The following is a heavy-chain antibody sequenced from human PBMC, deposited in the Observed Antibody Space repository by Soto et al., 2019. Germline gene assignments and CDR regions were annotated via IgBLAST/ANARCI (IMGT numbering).Heavy chain of an antibody. Sequence: GGPLRLSFAASGFGFGGKTMYWVRQAPGRGLEWVALIAPDGSQIYYADSVKGRFTISRDNSKNTLYLQMDSLRAEDTSLYLCATDIHATWLLNSWGQGTLVTVSS. CDR1: GFGFGGKT. CDR2: IAPDGSQI. CDR3: ATDIHATWLLNS. V-gene: IGHV3-30-3*01. J-gene: IGHJ5*02. D-gene: IGHD2-2*02.